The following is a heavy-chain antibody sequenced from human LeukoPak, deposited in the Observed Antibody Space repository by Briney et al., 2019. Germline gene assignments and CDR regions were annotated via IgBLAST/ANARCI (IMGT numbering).Heavy chain of an antibody. J-gene: IGHJ3*01. V-gene: IGHV4-59*01. D-gene: IGHD3-16*01. Sequence: PSETLSLTCTVSGGSPSSYYWSWIRQPPGKGLEWIGSLYYSGSTNSNPSLKTRVTMSVDTSKNRFSLNLSSMTAADTAVYYCARANMIISAFDFWGQGTMVTVSS. CDR1: GGSPSSYY. CDR2: LYYSGST. CDR3: ARANMIISAFDF.